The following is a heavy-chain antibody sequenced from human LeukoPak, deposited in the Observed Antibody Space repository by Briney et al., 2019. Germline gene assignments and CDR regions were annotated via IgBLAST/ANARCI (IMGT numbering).Heavy chain of an antibody. J-gene: IGHJ4*02. D-gene: IGHD1-26*01. CDR2: ISSSSSTI. Sequence: GGSLRLSCAASGFTFSSYSMNWVRQAPGKGLEWVSYISSSSSTIYYADSVKGRFTISRDNAKNSLYLQMNSLRAEDTAVYYCARDHQVGATNFDYWGQGTLVTVSS. CDR3: ARDHQVGATNFDY. V-gene: IGHV3-48*04. CDR1: GFTFSSYS.